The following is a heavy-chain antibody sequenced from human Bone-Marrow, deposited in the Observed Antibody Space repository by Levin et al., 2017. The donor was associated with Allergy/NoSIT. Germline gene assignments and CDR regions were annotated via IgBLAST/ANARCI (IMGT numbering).Heavy chain of an antibody. CDR1: GNSFTRLA. D-gene: IGHD3-3*01. CDR3: ASPDTPGGDYYYYGMDV. Sequence: GESLKISCKASGNSFTRLAIHWVRQAPGQRLEWMGWINLGNGNTKYSQKLQGRVTMTRDRSASTASMELSGLTSEDTAVYYCASPDTPGGDYYYYGMDVWGQGTTVTVSS. J-gene: IGHJ6*02. V-gene: IGHV1-3*01. CDR2: INLGNGNT.